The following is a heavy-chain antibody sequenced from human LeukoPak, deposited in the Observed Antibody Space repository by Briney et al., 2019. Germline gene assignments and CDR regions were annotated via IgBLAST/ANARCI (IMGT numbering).Heavy chain of an antibody. J-gene: IGHJ4*02. D-gene: IGHD3-10*01. V-gene: IGHV4-39*07. CDR3: ATYRAAESGRGY. CDR2: IYYSGST. CDR1: GVSISSLNYY. Sequence: SETLSLTCTVSGVSISSLNYYWGWIRQPPGKGLEWIGTIYYSGSTYYNPSLKSRVTISADTSKNQFSLNLSSVTAADTAVYYCATYRAAESGRGYWGQGTLVAV.